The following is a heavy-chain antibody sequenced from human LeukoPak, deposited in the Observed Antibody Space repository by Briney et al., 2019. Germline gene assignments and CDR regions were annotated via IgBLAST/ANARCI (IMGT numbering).Heavy chain of an antibody. D-gene: IGHD2-2*01. CDR2: VRPGDGPT. J-gene: IGHJ4*02. V-gene: IGHV3-23*01. CDR3: TRDHITSWQIDF. Sequence: GGSLRLSCAASGFTFRKYWLHWVRRAPGKGLEWVSHVRPGDGPTTYAESVKGRFTISRDNSKNTVSLQMNSLRVEDTAVYYCTRDHITSWQIDFWGQGTMVTVSS. CDR1: GFTFRKYW.